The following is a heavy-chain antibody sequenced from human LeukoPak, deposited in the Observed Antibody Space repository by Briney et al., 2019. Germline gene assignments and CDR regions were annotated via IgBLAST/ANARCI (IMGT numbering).Heavy chain of an antibody. Sequence: GSLRLSCAASGFTFSSYGMHWVRQAPGKGLEWVAVIWYDGSNKYYADSVKGRFTISRDTSKKILYLQMDSLRPEDTAVYYCAKPLGGSYLFDRWGQGTLVTVSS. V-gene: IGHV3-33*06. J-gene: IGHJ4*02. CDR3: AKPLGGSYLFDR. CDR1: GFTFSSYG. CDR2: IWYDGSNK. D-gene: IGHD1-26*01.